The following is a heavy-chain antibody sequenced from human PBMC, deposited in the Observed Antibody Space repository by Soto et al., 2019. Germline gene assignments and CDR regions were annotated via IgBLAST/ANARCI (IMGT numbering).Heavy chain of an antibody. Sequence: EVQLLESGGGFVQPGGSLRLSCVASGFTFSSYSMSWARQAPGKGLEWVSAISGSAGSTYYADSVKGRFTISRDNSKNTLFLQMVSLRAEDTALYYCSKNTVSTSSTCYFDHWGEGTLVTVSS. CDR1: GFTFSSYS. D-gene: IGHD3-9*01. CDR2: ISGSAGST. CDR3: SKNTVSTSSTCYFDH. J-gene: IGHJ4*02. V-gene: IGHV3-23*01.